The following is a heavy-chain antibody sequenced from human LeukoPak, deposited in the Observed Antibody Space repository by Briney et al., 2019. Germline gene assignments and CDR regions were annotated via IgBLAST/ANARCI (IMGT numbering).Heavy chain of an antibody. J-gene: IGHJ4*02. CDR2: INSDGSST. V-gene: IGHV3-74*01. D-gene: IGHD5-18*01. CDR1: GFTFSSYW. Sequence: GGSLRLSWAASGFTFSSYWMHWVRQAPAKGLVWVSRINSDGSSTSYADSEKGRFTISRDNAKNTLYLQMNSLRAEDTAVYYCARERYSYGFDYWGQGTLVTVSS. CDR3: ARERYSYGFDY.